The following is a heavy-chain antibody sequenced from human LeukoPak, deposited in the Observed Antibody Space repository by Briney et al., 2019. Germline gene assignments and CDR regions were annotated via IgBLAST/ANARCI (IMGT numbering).Heavy chain of an antibody. CDR3: ARDGWFGDYNWFDP. CDR1: GLTFSTYS. Sequence: GESLRLSCAASGLTFSTYSMNWVRQAPGKGLEWVSYISSASNTIYCADSVKGRFTISRDNAKNSLYLQMNSLRAEDTAMYYCARDGWFGDYNWFDPWGQGTLVTVSS. J-gene: IGHJ5*02. D-gene: IGHD3-10*01. V-gene: IGHV3-48*01. CDR2: ISSASNTI.